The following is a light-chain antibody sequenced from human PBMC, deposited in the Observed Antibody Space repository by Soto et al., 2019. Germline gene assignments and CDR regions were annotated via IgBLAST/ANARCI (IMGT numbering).Light chain of an antibody. CDR2: GTS. J-gene: IGKJ2*01. CDR3: QQYCSSAYYT. V-gene: IGKV3-20*01. CDR1: QSVSSSY. Sequence: EIVLTQSPGTLSLSPGERATLSCRASQSVSSSYLAWYQQKPGQAPRLLIYGTSIRATGIPDRFIGSRSGTDFTLTISRLEPADFAVYYCQQYCSSAYYTFGQGTKLEIK.